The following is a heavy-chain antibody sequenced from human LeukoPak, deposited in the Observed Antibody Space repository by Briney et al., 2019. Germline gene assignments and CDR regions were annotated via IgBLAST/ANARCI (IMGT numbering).Heavy chain of an antibody. V-gene: IGHV4-30-4*01. J-gene: IGHJ4*02. CDR2: IYYSGST. CDR3: ARDSSRDGYNPNYFDC. D-gene: IGHD5-24*01. Sequence: SQTLSLTCTVSGGSISSGDYYWSWIRQPPGKGLEWIGYIYYSGSTYYNPSLKSRVTISVDTSKNQFSLKLSSVTAADTAVYYCARDSSRDGYNPNYFDCWGQGTLVTVSS. CDR1: GGSISSGDYY.